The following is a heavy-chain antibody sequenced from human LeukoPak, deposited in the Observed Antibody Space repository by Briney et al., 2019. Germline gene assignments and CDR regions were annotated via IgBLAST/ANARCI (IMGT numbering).Heavy chain of an antibody. CDR3: ARARSGYDGFYYYYYYMDV. J-gene: IGHJ6*03. V-gene: IGHV1-2*02. Sequence: ASVKVSCKASGYTFSGNYLHWVRQAPGQGPECLGWINPNSGTTTYAQRFQGRVTMTRDTSVNTAYMDLSRLKSEDTAVYYCARARSGYDGFYYYYYYMDVWGKGTTVTVSS. CDR1: GYTFSGNY. D-gene: IGHD5-12*01. CDR2: INPNSGTT.